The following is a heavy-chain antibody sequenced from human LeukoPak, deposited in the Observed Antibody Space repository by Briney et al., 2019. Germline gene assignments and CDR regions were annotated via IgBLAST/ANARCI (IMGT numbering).Heavy chain of an antibody. CDR1: GYTCTSYG. J-gene: IGHJ6*02. D-gene: IGHD6-13*01. Sequence: GASVTVSCKASGYTCTSYGISWVRQAPGQGLEGMGWISAYNGNTNYAQKLQGRVTMTTDTSTSTAYMELRSLRSDDTAVYYCARDSGIAAAGTLGYSYYYGMDVWGQGTTVTVSS. V-gene: IGHV1-18*01. CDR3: ARDSGIAAAGTLGYSYYYGMDV. CDR2: ISAYNGNT.